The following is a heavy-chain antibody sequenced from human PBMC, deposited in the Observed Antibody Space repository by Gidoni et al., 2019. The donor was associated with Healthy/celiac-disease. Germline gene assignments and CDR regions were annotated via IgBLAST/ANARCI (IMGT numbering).Heavy chain of an antibody. J-gene: IGHJ6*02. Sequence: EVQLVESGGGLVKPGGSVRLSCAASGFTFSSYSLNWVRQAPGKGLEWVSSISSSSSYIYYADSVKGRFTISRDNAKNSLYLQMNSLRAEDTAVYYCARDHESGYYYGDYYYGMDVWGQGTTVTVSS. D-gene: IGHD3-22*01. V-gene: IGHV3-21*01. CDR3: ARDHESGYYYGDYYYGMDV. CDR2: ISSSSSYI. CDR1: GFTFSSYS.